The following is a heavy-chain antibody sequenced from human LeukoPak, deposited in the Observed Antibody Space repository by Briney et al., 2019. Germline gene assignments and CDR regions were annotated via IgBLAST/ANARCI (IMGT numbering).Heavy chain of an antibody. CDR1: GYTLTELS. J-gene: IGHJ4*02. V-gene: IGHV1-24*01. D-gene: IGHD3-22*01. CDR2: FDPEDGET. Sequence: ASVKVSCKVSGYTLTELSMHWVRQAPGKGPEWMGGFDPEDGETIYAQKFQGRVTMTEDTSTDTAYMELSSLRSEDTAVYYCATAHYDSSGYYMYYFDYWGQGTLVTVSS. CDR3: ATAHYDSSGYYMYYFDY.